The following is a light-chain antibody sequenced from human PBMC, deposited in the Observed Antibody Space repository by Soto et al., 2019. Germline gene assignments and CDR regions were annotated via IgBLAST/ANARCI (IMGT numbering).Light chain of an antibody. CDR3: CSYAANSFV. CDR2: DVT. V-gene: IGLV2-11*01. Sequence: QSALTQPRSVSGSPGQSVTISCTGTSIDVATFTYVSWYQQLPGKAPKLVIYDVTERPAGVPHRFSGSKSGNTASLTISGLQAEDEADYYCCSYAANSFVFGTGTELTVL. J-gene: IGLJ1*01. CDR1: SIDVATFTY.